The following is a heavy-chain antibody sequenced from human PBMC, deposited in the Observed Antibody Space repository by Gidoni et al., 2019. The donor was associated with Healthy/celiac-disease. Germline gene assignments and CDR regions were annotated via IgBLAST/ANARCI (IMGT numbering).Heavy chain of an antibody. V-gene: IGHV3-11*06. D-gene: IGHD3-22*01. Sequence: QVQLVESGGGLVKPGGSLRLSCAASGFPFSDYYMSWIRQAPGKGLEWVSYMSSSSSYTNYADSVKGRFTISRDNAKNSLYLQMNSLRAEDTAVYYCASDVGGYYYDSSGYTPIFGYWGQGTLVTVSS. CDR1: GFPFSDYY. CDR2: MSSSSSYT. CDR3: ASDVGGYYYDSSGYTPIFGY. J-gene: IGHJ4*02.